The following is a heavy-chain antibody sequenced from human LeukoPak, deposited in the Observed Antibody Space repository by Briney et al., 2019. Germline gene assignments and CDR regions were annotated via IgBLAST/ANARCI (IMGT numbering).Heavy chain of an antibody. J-gene: IGHJ6*04. Sequence: GGSLRLSCAASGFTFSSYWMSWVRQAPGKGLEWVANIKQDGSEKYYVDSVKGRFTISRDNAKNSLYLQMNSLRAEDTAVYYCAREPRSGWYLGYYYYGMDVWGKGTTVTVSS. D-gene: IGHD6-19*01. V-gene: IGHV3-7*03. CDR1: GFTFSSYW. CDR3: AREPRSGWYLGYYYYGMDV. CDR2: IKQDGSEK.